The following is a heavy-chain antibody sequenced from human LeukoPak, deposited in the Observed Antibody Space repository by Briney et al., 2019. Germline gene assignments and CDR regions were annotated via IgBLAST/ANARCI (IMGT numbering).Heavy chain of an antibody. CDR2: ISGSGGST. Sequence: HPGRSLRLSCAASGFTFSSYAMHWVRQAPGKGLEWVSAISGSGGSTYYADSVKGRFTISRDNSKNTLYLQMNSLRAEDTAVYYCAKEGLCYDKSPFDIWGQGTMVTVSS. D-gene: IGHD3-22*01. V-gene: IGHV3-23*01. J-gene: IGHJ3*02. CDR3: AKEGLCYDKSPFDI. CDR1: GFTFSSYA.